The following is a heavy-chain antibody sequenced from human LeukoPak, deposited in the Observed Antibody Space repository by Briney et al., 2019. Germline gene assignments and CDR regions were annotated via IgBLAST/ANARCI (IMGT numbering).Heavy chain of an antibody. D-gene: IGHD3-22*01. CDR3: AKRYYDSSGYRWFDY. CDR2: ISGISGST. CDR1: GFTFSSYA. V-gene: IGHV3-23*01. Sequence: GGSLRLSCAASGFTFSSYAMSWVRQAPGKGLEWGSTISGISGSTYYADSVKGRFTIPRDNSKNTLYLQMNSLRAEDTAVYYCAKRYYDSSGYRWFDYWGQGTLVTVSS. J-gene: IGHJ4*02.